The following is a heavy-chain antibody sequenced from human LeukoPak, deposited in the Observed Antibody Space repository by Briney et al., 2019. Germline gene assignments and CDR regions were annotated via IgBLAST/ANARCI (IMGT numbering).Heavy chain of an antibody. D-gene: IGHD6-13*01. J-gene: IGHJ1*01. V-gene: IGHV3-30*02. CDR2: IRYDESKK. Sequence: GGSLRLSCAASGFTFSSYGMHCVRQAPGKGLEWVAFIRYDESKKYYADSMKGRFTISRDNSKNTVFLQMNSLRAEDTALYYCAKDVYSSRQKYFQHWGQGTLVTVSS. CDR1: GFTFSSYG. CDR3: AKDVYSSRQKYFQH.